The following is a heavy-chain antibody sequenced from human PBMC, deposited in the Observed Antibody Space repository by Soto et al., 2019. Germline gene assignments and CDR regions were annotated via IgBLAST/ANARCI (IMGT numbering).Heavy chain of an antibody. D-gene: IGHD2-2*01. CDR2: IFHGGST. V-gene: IGHV4-30-2*01. Sequence: PSETLSLTCALSGAPITWGDYSWNWIRQPPGNGLEWIGYIFHGGSTYYNPSLRSRVTISVDRSRPQFSLKMSSVTAADTAVYYCARGRVVVPSAVMFNCLDPWGQGALVTVSS. CDR1: GAPITWGDYS. J-gene: IGHJ5*02. CDR3: ARGRVVVPSAVMFNCLDP.